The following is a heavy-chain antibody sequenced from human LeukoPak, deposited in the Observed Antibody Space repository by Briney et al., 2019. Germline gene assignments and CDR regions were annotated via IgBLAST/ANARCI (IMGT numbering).Heavy chain of an antibody. V-gene: IGHV1-69*13. Sequence: SVKVSCKASGGTFSSYAISWVRQAPGQGLEWMGGIIPIFGTANYAQKFQGRVTITADESTSTAYMDLSSLRSEDTAVYYCARQYVTTVLRYFDSGFDCWGQGTLVTVSS. CDR3: ARQYVTTVLRYFDSGFDC. J-gene: IGHJ4*02. CDR2: IIPIFGTA. D-gene: IGHD3-9*01. CDR1: GGTFSSYA.